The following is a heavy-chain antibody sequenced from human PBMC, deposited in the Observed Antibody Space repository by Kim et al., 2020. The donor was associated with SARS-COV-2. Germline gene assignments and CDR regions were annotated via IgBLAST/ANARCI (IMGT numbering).Heavy chain of an antibody. CDR3: ARYEYQLLYAGYYYYGMDV. Sequence: GESLKISCKGSGYSFTSYWISWVRQMPGKGLEWMGRIDPSDSYTNYSPSFQGHVTISADKSISTAYLQWSSLKASDTAMYYCARYEYQLLYAGYYYYGMDVWGQGTTVTVSS. CDR1: GYSFTSYW. J-gene: IGHJ6*02. CDR2: IDPSDSYT. V-gene: IGHV5-10-1*01. D-gene: IGHD2-2*02.